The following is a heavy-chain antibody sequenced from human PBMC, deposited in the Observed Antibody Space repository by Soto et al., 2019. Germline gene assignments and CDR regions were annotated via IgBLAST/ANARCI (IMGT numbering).Heavy chain of an antibody. CDR3: ARVRYDFWRGYYGMDV. V-gene: IGHV3-11*01. Sequence: GSLRLSCAASGFTFSDYYMSWIRQAPGKGLEWVSYISSSGSTIYYADSVKGRFTISRDNAKNSLYLQMNSLRAEDTAVYYCARVRYDFWRGYYGMDVWGQGTTVTVSS. CDR1: GFTFSDYY. CDR2: ISSSGSTI. J-gene: IGHJ6*02. D-gene: IGHD3-3*01.